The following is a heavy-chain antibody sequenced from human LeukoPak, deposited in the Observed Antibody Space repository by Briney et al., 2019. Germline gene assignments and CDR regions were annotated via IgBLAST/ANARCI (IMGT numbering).Heavy chain of an antibody. CDR2: IWHDGSTK. CDR1: GFTFTDYR. Sequence: PGGSLRLSCAASGFTFTDYRMHWVRQAPGKGLEWVALIWHDGSTKYYADSVKGRFTISRDNSENTLYLEMNSLRAEDTAVYYCARGSLDILTGYDLDYWGQGTLVTVSS. J-gene: IGHJ4*02. V-gene: IGHV3-33*01. D-gene: IGHD3-9*01. CDR3: ARGSLDILTGYDLDY.